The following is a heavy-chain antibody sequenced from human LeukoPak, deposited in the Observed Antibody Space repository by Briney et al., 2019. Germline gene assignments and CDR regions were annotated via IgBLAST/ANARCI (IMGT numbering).Heavy chain of an antibody. V-gene: IGHV3-73*01. CDR2: IRDKANSYAT. J-gene: IGHJ4*02. CDR3: AREYCSSTSCYGLDY. D-gene: IGHD2-2*01. CDR1: GFTFSGSA. Sequence: GGSLRLSCAASGFTFSGSAIHWVRQASGKGLEWVGRIRDKANSYATAYIASVKGRFTISRDDSKNTLYLQMNSLRAEDTAVYYCAREYCSSTSCYGLDYWGQGTLVTVSS.